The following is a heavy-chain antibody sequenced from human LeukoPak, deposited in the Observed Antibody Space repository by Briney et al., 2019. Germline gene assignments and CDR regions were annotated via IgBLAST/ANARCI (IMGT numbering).Heavy chain of an antibody. D-gene: IGHD6-19*01. CDR3: ARDLGYSSGWYDI. CDR2: IYYSGST. CDR1: GGSISSYY. Sequence: PSETLSLTCTVSGGSISSYYWSWIRQPPGKGLEWIGYIYYSGSTNYNPSLKSRVTISLDTSKNQFSLKLSSVTAADTAMYYCARDLGYSSGWYDIWGQGTMVTVSS. V-gene: IGHV4-59*01. J-gene: IGHJ3*02.